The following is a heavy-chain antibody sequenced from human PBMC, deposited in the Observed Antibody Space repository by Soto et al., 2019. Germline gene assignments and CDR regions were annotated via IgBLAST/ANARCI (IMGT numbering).Heavy chain of an antibody. CDR2: IGSSVTYV. CDR1: GFSFINSS. J-gene: IGHJ5*02. CDR3: ARSGRYCSGGSCYSGWFDP. D-gene: IGHD2-15*01. V-gene: IGHV3-21*01. Sequence: PGGSLRLSCAASGFSFINSSMNWVRQAPGKGLEWVSSIGSSVTYVYYADSVKGRFTISRDDATNSLYLQLTSLRAEDTAVYYCARSGRYCSGGSCYSGWFDPWGQGTLVTVSS.